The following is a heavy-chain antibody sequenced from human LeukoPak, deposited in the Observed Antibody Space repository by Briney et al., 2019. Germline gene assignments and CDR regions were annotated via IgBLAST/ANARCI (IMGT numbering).Heavy chain of an antibody. D-gene: IGHD5-18*01. J-gene: IGHJ4*02. V-gene: IGHV3-30-3*01. CDR2: ISYDGSNK. CDR1: GFTFSSYA. CDR3: ARRGHGYGSPFDY. Sequence: GGSLRLSCAASGFTFSSYAMHWVRQAPGKGLEWVAVISYDGSNKYYADSVKGRFTISRDNSKNTLYLQMNSLRAEDTAVYYCARRGHGYGSPFDYWGQGTLVTVSS.